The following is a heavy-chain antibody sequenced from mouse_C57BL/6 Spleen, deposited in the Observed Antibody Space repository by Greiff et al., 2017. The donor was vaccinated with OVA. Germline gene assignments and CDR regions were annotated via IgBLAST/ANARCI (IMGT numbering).Heavy chain of an antibody. D-gene: IGHD1-1*01. CDR3: ARYYGSSYDWYFDV. Sequence: VKLMESGPELVKPGASVKISCKASGYSFTSYYIHWVKQRPGQGLEWIGWIYPGSGNTKYNEKFKGKATLTADTSSSTAYMQLSSLTSEDSAVYYCARYYGSSYDWYFDVWGTGTTVTVSS. V-gene: IGHV1-66*01. CDR1: GYSFTSYY. J-gene: IGHJ1*03. CDR2: IYPGSGNT.